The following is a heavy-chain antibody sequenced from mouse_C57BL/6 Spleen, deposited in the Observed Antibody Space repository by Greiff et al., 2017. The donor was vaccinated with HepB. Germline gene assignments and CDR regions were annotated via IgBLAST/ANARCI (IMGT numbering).Heavy chain of an antibody. CDR1: GYTFTDYY. CDR3: ASRSSPGYFDY. Sequence: VQLQQSGPELVKPGASVKISCKASGYTFTDYYMNWVKQSHGKSLEWIGDINPNNGGTSYNQKFKGKATLTVDKSSSTAYMELRSLTSEDSAVYYCASRSSPGYFDYWGQGTTLTVSS. CDR2: INPNNGGT. J-gene: IGHJ2*01. D-gene: IGHD1-1*01. V-gene: IGHV1-26*01.